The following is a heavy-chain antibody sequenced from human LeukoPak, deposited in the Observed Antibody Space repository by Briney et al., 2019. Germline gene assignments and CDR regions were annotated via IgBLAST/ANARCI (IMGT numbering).Heavy chain of an antibody. Sequence: GGSLRLSCAASGFSFSYYGMNWVRQTPGKGLEWVSSISSNTNYIDYVDSVKGRFTISRDNAENSLYLQMNSLRAEDTAVYYCARWGATGYGDYWGQGTLVTVSS. CDR1: GFSFSYYG. CDR3: ARWGATGYGDY. V-gene: IGHV3-21*01. CDR2: ISSNTNYI. D-gene: IGHD3-9*01. J-gene: IGHJ4*02.